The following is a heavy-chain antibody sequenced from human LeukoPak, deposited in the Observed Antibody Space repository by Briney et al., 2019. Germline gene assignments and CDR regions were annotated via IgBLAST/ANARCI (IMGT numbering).Heavy chain of an antibody. V-gene: IGHV3-74*01. D-gene: IGHD2-8*01. CDR1: GFSFSAHW. Sequence: GGSLRLSCAASGFSFSAHWMHWVRQAPGKGLVWVAQINGDATATNYAGSAKGRFTISRDNAKDTVHLQMSTLTAEDTAVYYCAKDKWWGASDHWGQGSLVTVSS. J-gene: IGHJ4*02. CDR2: INGDATAT. CDR3: AKDKWWGASDH.